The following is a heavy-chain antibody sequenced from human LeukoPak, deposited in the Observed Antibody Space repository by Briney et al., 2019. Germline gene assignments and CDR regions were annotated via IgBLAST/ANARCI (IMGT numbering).Heavy chain of an antibody. CDR2: ISGSGGST. Sequence: GGSLRLSCAASGFTFSSYAMSWVRQAPGKGLEWVSAISGSGGSTYYADSVKDRFTISRDNSKNTLYLQMNSLRAEDTAVYYCAKDQGIAVGYYYYYMDVWGKGTTVTVSS. J-gene: IGHJ6*03. D-gene: IGHD6-19*01. CDR1: GFTFSSYA. CDR3: AKDQGIAVGYYYYYMDV. V-gene: IGHV3-23*01.